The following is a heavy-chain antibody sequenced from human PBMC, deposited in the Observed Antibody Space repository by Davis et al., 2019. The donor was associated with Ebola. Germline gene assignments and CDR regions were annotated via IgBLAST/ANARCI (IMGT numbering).Heavy chain of an antibody. V-gene: IGHV3-30-3*01. CDR3: ARDGGHWDYYYCMDV. D-gene: IGHD7-27*01. CDR1: GFTFSSYA. Sequence: GGSLRLSCAASGFTFSSYAMHWVRQAPGKGLEWVAVISYDGSNKYYADSVKGRFTISRDNSKNTLYLQMNSLRAEDTAVYYCARDGGHWDYYYCMDVWGQGTTVTVSS. CDR2: ISYDGSNK. J-gene: IGHJ6*02.